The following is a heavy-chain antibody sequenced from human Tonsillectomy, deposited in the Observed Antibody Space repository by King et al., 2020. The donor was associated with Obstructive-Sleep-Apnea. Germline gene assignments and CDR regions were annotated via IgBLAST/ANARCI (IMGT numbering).Heavy chain of an antibody. CDR3: ATYCSGGSCREHHYYYYYGMDV. J-gene: IGHJ6*02. Sequence: VQLVESGAEVKKPGASVKVSCKASGYTFTGYYMHWVRQAPGQGLEWMGWINPNSGGTNYAQKFQGRVTMTRDTSISTAYMELSRLRSDDTAVYYCATYCSGGSCREHHYYYYYGMDVWGQGTTVTVSS. CDR2: INPNSGGT. CDR1: GYTFTGYY. D-gene: IGHD2-15*01. V-gene: IGHV1-2*02.